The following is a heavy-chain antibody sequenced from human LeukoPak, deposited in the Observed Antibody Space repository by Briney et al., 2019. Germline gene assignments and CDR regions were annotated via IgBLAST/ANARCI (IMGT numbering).Heavy chain of an antibody. J-gene: IGHJ4*02. CDR1: GYTFTGYY. D-gene: IGHD2-2*01. Sequence: ASVKVSCKASGYTFTGYYMHWVRQAPGQGLEWMGWINPNSGGTNYAQKFQGGVTMTRDTSISTAYMELSRLRSDDTAVYYCARGDIVVVPAAHSRDYWGQGTLVTVSS. CDR3: ARGDIVVVPAAHSRDY. V-gene: IGHV1-2*02. CDR2: INPNSGGT.